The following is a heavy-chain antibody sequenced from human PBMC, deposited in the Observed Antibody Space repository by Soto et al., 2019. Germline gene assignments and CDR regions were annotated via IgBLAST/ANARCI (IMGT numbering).Heavy chain of an antibody. D-gene: IGHD2-15*01. V-gene: IGHV3-23*01. J-gene: IGHJ5*02. CDR2: ISGSGGST. Sequence: GGSLRLSCAASGFTFSSYAMSWVRQAPGKGLEWVSAISGSGGSTYYADSVKGRFTISRDNSKNTLYLQMNSLRAEDTAVYYCAKSAVVVVAATQSWFDPWGQGTLVTVSS. CDR3: AKSAVVVVAATQSWFDP. CDR1: GFTFSSYA.